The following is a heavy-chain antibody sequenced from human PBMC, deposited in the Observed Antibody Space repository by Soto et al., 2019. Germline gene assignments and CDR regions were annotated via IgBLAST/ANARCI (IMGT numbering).Heavy chain of an antibody. V-gene: IGHV1-69*13. CDR3: ARAVPYYYGMDV. CDR2: IIPIFGTA. Sequence: SVKVSCKASGVTFSSYAISWVRQAPGQGLEWMGGIIPIFGTANYAQKFQGRVTITADESTSTAYMELSSLRSEDTAVYYCARAVPYYYGMDVWGQGTTVTVSS. CDR1: GVTFSSYA. J-gene: IGHJ6*02.